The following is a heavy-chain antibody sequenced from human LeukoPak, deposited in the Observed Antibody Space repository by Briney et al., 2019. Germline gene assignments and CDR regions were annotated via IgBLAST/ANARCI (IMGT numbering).Heavy chain of an antibody. J-gene: IGHJ4*02. CDR3: ARGVRITFGGVPQSLDY. CDR2: INPSSGGT. Sequence: ASVKVSCKASGYTFTGYYMHWVRQAPGQGLEWMGWINPSSGGTNYAQKFQGRVTMTRDTSISTAYMELSRLRSDDTAVYYCARGVRITFGGVPQSLDYWGQGTLVTVSS. V-gene: IGHV1-2*02. D-gene: IGHD3-16*01. CDR1: GYTFTGYY.